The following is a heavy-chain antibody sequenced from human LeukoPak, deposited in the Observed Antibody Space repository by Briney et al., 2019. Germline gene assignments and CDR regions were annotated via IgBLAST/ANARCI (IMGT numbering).Heavy chain of an antibody. CDR2: INAGNGNT. CDR1: GYTFTSYA. D-gene: IGHD3-10*01. V-gene: IGHV1-3*01. J-gene: IGHJ4*02. CDR3: ARSYVGSGSSQRYDY. Sequence: ASVKVSCKASGYTFTSYAMHWVRQAPGQRLEWMGWINAGNGNTKYSQKFQGRVTMTRDTSTSTVYMELSSLRSEDTAVYYCARSYVGSGSSQRYDYWGQGTLVTVSS.